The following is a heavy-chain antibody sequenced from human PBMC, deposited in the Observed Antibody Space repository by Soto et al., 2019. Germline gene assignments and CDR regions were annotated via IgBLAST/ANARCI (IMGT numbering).Heavy chain of an antibody. V-gene: IGHV6-1*01. CDR1: GDSVSSNSAA. Sequence: SQTLSLTCAISGDSVSSNSAAWNWIRQSPSRGLEWLGRTYYRSKWYNDYAVSVKSRITINPDTSKNQFSLQLNSVAPEDTAVYYCARESSGWYLRYYYYGMDVWGQGTTVTVSS. J-gene: IGHJ6*02. CDR3: ARESSGWYLRYYYYGMDV. CDR2: TYYRSKWYN. D-gene: IGHD6-19*01.